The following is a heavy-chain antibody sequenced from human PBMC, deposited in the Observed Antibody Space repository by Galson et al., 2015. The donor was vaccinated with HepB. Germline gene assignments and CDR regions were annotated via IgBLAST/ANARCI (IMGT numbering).Heavy chain of an antibody. D-gene: IGHD3-22*01. V-gene: IGHV1-69*13. J-gene: IGHJ4*02. CDR3: ASGYYYDNSGYSTDY. CDR2: IIPIFITS. Sequence: SVKVSCKASGGTFNNFAFSWVRQAPGQGLEWMGGIIPIFITSNYAQKFQGRVTITADESTSTAYMELSSLRSEDTAVYYCASGYYYDNSGYSTDYWGQGTLVTVSS. CDR1: GGTFNNFA.